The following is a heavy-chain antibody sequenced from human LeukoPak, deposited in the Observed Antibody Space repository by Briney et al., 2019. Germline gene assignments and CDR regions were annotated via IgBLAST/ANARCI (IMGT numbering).Heavy chain of an antibody. D-gene: IGHD6-13*01. CDR2: ISAYNGST. CDR3: AKLAAAYYMDV. V-gene: IGHV1-18*01. Sequence: GASVKVSCKASGYIFTSYGISWVRQAPGQGLEWMGWISAYNGSTNYAQKLQGRVTMTTDTSTSTAYMGLRSLRSDDTAVYYCAKLAAAYYMDVWGKGTTVTVSS. J-gene: IGHJ6*03. CDR1: GYIFTSYG.